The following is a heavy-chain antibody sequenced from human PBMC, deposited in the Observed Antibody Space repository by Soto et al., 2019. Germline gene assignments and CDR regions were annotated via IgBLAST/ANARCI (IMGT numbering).Heavy chain of an antibody. Sequence: QVQLVESGGGVVQPGRSLRLSCAASGFTFSRFAMHWVRQAPGKGLEWVAVISYDGSDKYYADSVKGRFTISRDSSKKMVDLQTSSLRPDDMAVYYCAGEGVNYGCDYGGQGTLVTVSS. D-gene: IGHD4-17*01. CDR2: ISYDGSDK. J-gene: IGHJ4*02. CDR3: AGEGVNYGCDY. V-gene: IGHV3-30-3*01. CDR1: GFTFSRFA.